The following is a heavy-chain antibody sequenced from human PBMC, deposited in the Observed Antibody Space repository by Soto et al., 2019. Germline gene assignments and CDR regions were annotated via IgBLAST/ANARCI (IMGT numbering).Heavy chain of an antibody. CDR2: INPNSGGK. V-gene: IGHV1-2*04. J-gene: IGHJ6*02. Sequence: QVQLVQSGAEVKKPGATVKVSCKASGYTFTGYYMHWVRQAPGQGLEWMGWINPNSGGKNYAQKFQGWVTMTRDTSISTAYMALSRLRSDDTAVYYCARRAAAGTNYYGMDVWGQGPTVTVSS. D-gene: IGHD6-13*01. CDR1: GYTFTGYY. CDR3: ARRAAAGTNYYGMDV.